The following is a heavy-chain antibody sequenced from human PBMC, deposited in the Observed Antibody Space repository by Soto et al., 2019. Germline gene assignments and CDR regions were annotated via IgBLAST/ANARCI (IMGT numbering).Heavy chain of an antibody. CDR1: GYSFAGYW. V-gene: IGHV5-10-1*01. D-gene: IGHD3-22*01. CDR2: IDPSDSQT. J-gene: IGHJ4*02. Sequence: GESLKISCKGSGYSFAGYWITWVRQKPGKGLEWMGRIDPSDSQTYYSPSFRGHVTISVTKSITTVFLQWSSLRASDTAMYYCARQIYDSDTGPNFQYYFDSWGQGTTVTVSS. CDR3: ARQIYDSDTGPNFQYYFDS.